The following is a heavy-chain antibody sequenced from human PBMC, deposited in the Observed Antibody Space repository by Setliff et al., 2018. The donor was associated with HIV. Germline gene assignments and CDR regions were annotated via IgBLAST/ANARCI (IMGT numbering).Heavy chain of an antibody. D-gene: IGHD1-26*01. V-gene: IGHV3-7*01. J-gene: IGHJ4*02. CDR2: INQDGSKK. CDR1: GFTFSSYW. CDR3: ARDSGTTMGASGPGY. Sequence: GGSLRLSCAASGFTFSSYWMSWVRQAPGKGLEWVANINQDGSKKYYVDSVKGRFTISRDNAKNSLYLQMNSLTADDTAVYYCARDSGTTMGASGPGYWGQGTLVTVSS.